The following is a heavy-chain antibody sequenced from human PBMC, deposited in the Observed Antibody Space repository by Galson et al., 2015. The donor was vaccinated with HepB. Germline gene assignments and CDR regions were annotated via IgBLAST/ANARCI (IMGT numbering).Heavy chain of an antibody. D-gene: IGHD6-13*01. CDR1: GYTFTSYG. Sequence: SVKVSCKASGYTFTSYGISWVRQAPGQGLEWMGWISAYNGNTNYAQKLQGRVTMTTDTSTSTAYMELRSLRSDDTAVYYCARKLSSSWYRQRSLATFDYWGQGTLVTVSS. CDR3: ARKLSSSWYRQRSLATFDY. CDR2: ISAYNGNT. V-gene: IGHV1-18*01. J-gene: IGHJ4*02.